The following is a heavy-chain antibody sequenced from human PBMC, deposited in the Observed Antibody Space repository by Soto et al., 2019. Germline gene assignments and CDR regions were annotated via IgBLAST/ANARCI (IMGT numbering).Heavy chain of an antibody. CDR2: ISSSSSYI. Sequence: PGGSLRLSCAASGFTFSSYSMNWVRQAPGKGLEWVSSISSSSSYIYYADSVKGRFTISRDNAKNSLYLQMNSLRAEDTAVYYCAREGVAGPPYGMDVWGQGTTVTVSS. CDR3: AREGVAGPPYGMDV. V-gene: IGHV3-21*01. J-gene: IGHJ6*02. D-gene: IGHD6-19*01. CDR1: GFTFSSYS.